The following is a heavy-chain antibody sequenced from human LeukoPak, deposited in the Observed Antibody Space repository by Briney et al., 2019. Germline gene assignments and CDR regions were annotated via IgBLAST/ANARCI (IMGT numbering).Heavy chain of an antibody. Sequence: GGSLRLSCAASGFTFSSYAMSWVRQAPGKGLEWVSSISGSNDNTYYADSVKDRFTISRDNSKNTLSLQMNSLRAEDMAVYYCAKGRGTTVTSAANYWSQGTLVTVSS. CDR1: GFTFSSYA. D-gene: IGHD4-17*01. V-gene: IGHV3-23*01. CDR3: AKGRGTTVTSAANY. J-gene: IGHJ4*02. CDR2: ISGSNDNT.